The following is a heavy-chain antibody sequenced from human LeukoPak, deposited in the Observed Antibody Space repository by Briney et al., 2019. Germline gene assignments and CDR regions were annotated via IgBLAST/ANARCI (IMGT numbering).Heavy chain of an antibody. V-gene: IGHV1-46*01. CDR3: AREGYCSGGTCYSFDY. Sequence: GASVKVSCKASGYTFTFYYIYWVRQAPGQGLECMGIINPSGGSTGYAQKFQGRVTMTRDMSTSTVYMELSSLRSEDTAVYFCAREGYCSGGTCYSFDYWGQGTLVTVSS. CDR1: GYTFTFYY. D-gene: IGHD2-15*01. CDR2: INPSGGST. J-gene: IGHJ4*02.